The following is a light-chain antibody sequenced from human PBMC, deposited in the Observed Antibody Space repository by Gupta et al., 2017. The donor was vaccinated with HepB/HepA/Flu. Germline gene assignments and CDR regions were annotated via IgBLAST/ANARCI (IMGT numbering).Light chain of an antibody. CDR2: SNT. CDR3: QSYDSSLSGVV. CDR1: SSNIGADDD. J-gene: IGLJ2*01. Sequence: HSVLTPPPSVSAAPGPPSPIPYPGRSSNIGADDDVHWYQQVPGTAPKVLIYSNTNRPSGVPDRFSGSKSGTSASLAITGLQAEDEADYHCQSYDSSLSGVVFGGGTKLTVL. V-gene: IGLV1-40*01.